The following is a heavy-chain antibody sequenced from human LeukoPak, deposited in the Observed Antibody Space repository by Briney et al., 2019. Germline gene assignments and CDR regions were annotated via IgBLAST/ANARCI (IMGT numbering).Heavy chain of an antibody. D-gene: IGHD6-13*01. J-gene: IGHJ4*02. CDR1: GFTFSSYW. CDR2: ISSSSSYI. V-gene: IGHV3-21*01. Sequence: PGGSLRLSCAAHGFTFSSYWMSWVRQAPGKGLEWVSSISSSSSYIYYADSVKGRFTISRDNAKNSLYLQMNSLRAEDTAVYYCAGDAGFQTGYSSSWADYWGQGTLVTVSS. CDR3: AGDAGFQTGYSSSWADY.